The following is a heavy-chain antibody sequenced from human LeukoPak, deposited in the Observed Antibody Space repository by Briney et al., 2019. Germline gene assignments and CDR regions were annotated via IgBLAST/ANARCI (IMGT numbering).Heavy chain of an antibody. D-gene: IGHD1-14*01. V-gene: IGHV4-59*01. CDR2: IYYSVST. CDR1: GRSMSSYY. J-gene: IGHJ6*03. CDR3: ARNRDYYYYFMDV. Sequence: SETLSLTCTVSGRSMSSYYWSWIRQPPGKGLEWIGYIYYSVSTNYNPSLKSRVTISVDTSKNQFSLKLSSVTAADTAVYYCARNRDYYYYFMDVWGKGTTVTVSS.